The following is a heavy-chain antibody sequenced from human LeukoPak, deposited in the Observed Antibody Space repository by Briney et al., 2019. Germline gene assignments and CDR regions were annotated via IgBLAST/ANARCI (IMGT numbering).Heavy chain of an antibody. D-gene: IGHD2-21*02. V-gene: IGHV1-3*01. CDR2: INAGNGNT. CDR3: ASSILWWCLLFRPSSYYGMDV. J-gene: IGHJ6*02. CDR1: GGTFSSYA. Sequence: ASVKVSCKASGGTFSSYAISWVRQAPGQRLEWMGWINAGNGNTKYSQKLQDGVTTTSDTSASTADMELSSLRSEDTAVYYCASSILWWCLLFRPSSYYGMDVWGQGTTVAVSS.